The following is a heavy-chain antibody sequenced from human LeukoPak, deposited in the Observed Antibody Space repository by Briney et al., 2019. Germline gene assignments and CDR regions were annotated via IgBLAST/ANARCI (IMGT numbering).Heavy chain of an antibody. CDR1: GGSISSYY. V-gene: IGHV4-59*12. J-gene: IGHJ4*02. Sequence: SETLSLTCTVSGGSISSYYWSWIRQPPGKGLEWIGYIYYSGSSNYNPSLKSRVTISVDTSKNQFSLKLSSVTAADTAVYYCARSSEYYYDSSASFDYWGQGTLVTVSS. D-gene: IGHD3-22*01. CDR3: ARSSEYYYDSSASFDY. CDR2: IYYSGSS.